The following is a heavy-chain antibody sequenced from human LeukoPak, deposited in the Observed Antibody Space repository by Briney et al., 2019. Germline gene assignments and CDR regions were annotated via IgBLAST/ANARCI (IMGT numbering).Heavy chain of an antibody. CDR3: AREGPVLRFLEWSANPHYYYYMDV. CDR2: IYHSGST. V-gene: IGHV4-38-2*02. D-gene: IGHD3-3*01. CDR1: GYSISSGYY. Sequence: PSETLSLTCAVSGYSISSGYYWGWIRQPPGKGLEWIGSIYHSGSTYYNPSLKSRVTISVDTSKNQFSLKLSSVTAADTAVYYCAREGPVLRFLEWSANPHYYYYMDVWGKGTTVTVSS. J-gene: IGHJ6*03.